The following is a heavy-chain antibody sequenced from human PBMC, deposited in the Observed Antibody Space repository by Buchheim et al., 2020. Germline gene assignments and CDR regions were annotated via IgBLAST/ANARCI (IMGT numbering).Heavy chain of an antibody. CDR2: IYPSDSDA. CDR1: GYTFTKSW. J-gene: IGHJ5*02. Sequence: EVQLVQSGAEVKKPGESLKISCQASGYTFTKSWIGWVRQVPGKGLEWMGVIYPSDSDARYSPSLQGQVTISVDRSSNTAYLQWNSLRASDTATYFCTRQPMVRGVGRFDHWGQGT. V-gene: IGHV5-51*01. D-gene: IGHD3-10*01. CDR3: TRQPMVRGVGRFDH.